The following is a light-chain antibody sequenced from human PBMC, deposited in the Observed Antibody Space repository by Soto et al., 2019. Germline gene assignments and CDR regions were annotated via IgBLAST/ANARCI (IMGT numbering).Light chain of an antibody. CDR1: SSDIGGYNY. Sequence: QSALTQPPSASGSPGQTVTISCTGTSSDIGGYNYVTWYQQHPGNAPQLMIYEVSKRPSGVPDRFSGSKSGNTASLTVSGLQAEDEANYYCSSYAGSRLYVFGSGTKVTVL. CDR3: SSYAGSRLYV. CDR2: EVS. J-gene: IGLJ1*01. V-gene: IGLV2-8*01.